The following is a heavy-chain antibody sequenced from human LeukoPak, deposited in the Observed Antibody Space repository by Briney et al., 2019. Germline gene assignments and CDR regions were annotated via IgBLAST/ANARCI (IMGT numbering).Heavy chain of an antibody. D-gene: IGHD6-13*01. J-gene: IGHJ4*02. V-gene: IGHV3-9*01. CDR1: GFTFDDYA. Sequence: PGRSLRLSCAASGFTFDDYAMHWVRQAPGKGLEWVSGILRNSGSIGYADSVKGRFTISRDDAKNSLYLQMNSLRAEDTALYYCVKDWGRDTAAAYYWGQGTLVSVSS. CDR2: ILRNSGSI. CDR3: VKDWGRDTAAAYY.